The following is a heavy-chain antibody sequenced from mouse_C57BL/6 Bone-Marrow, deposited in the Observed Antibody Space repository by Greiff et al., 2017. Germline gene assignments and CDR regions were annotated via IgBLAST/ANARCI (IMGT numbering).Heavy chain of an antibody. CDR1: GFNIKNTY. CDR2: IDPANGNT. Sequence: EVQVVESVAELVRPGTSVKLSCTASGFNIKNTYMHWVKQRPEQGLEWIGRIDPANGNTKYAPKFQGKATITADTSSNTAYLQLSSLTSEDTAIYYCARSKLRNWYFDVWGTGTTVTVSS. V-gene: IGHV14-3*01. J-gene: IGHJ1*03. CDR3: ARSKLRNWYFDV. D-gene: IGHD1-1*01.